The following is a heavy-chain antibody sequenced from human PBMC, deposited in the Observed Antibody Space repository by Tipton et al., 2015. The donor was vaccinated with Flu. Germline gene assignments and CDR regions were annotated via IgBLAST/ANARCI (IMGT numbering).Heavy chain of an antibody. V-gene: IGHV3-21*01. Sequence: SLRLSCVASGFTLISHSMSWVRQAPGKGLEWVSSISSSSNYIYYADSVKGRFTVSRDNAKNSLYLQMNSLSAEDTAVYYCARRSGTWNNAGFDPWGQGTLVTVSS. CDR1: GFTLISHS. CDR3: ARRSGTWNNAGFDP. CDR2: ISSSSNYI. J-gene: IGHJ5*02. D-gene: IGHD1/OR15-1a*01.